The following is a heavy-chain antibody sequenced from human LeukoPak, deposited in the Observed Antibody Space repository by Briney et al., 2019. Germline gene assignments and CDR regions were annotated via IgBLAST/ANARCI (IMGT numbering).Heavy chain of an antibody. Sequence: GGALRLSCVASGFSFSSYWMHWVRQAPGKGLVWVSRIKSDGKTNYADSVKGRFTISRDNAKNTVSLQMNSLRAEDTGVYYCARAPSEIGGYYPEYFRHWGQGTLVTVS. CDR3: ARAPSEIGGYYPEYFRH. V-gene: IGHV3-74*01. J-gene: IGHJ1*01. D-gene: IGHD3-22*01. CDR1: GFSFSSYW. CDR2: IKSDGKT.